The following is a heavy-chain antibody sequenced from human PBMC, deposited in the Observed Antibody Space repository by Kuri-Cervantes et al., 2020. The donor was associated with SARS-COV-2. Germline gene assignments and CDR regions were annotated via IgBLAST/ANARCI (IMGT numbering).Heavy chain of an antibody. Sequence: GESLKISCAASGFTFSNSDMHWVRQRPGKGLEWVAFIRNDGTARQYVDSVKGRFTISRDNAKNSLYLQMNSLRAEDTAVYYCARDREFIAARIFDYWGQGTLVTVSS. CDR3: ARDREFIAARIFDY. J-gene: IGHJ4*02. CDR2: IRNDGTAR. V-gene: IGHV3-30*02. CDR1: GFTFSNSD. D-gene: IGHD6-6*01.